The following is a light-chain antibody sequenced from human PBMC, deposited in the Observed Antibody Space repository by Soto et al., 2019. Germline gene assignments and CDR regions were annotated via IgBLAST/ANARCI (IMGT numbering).Light chain of an antibody. J-gene: IGLJ1*01. Sequence: QSVLTQPASVSGSPGQSITISCTGTSSDVGAYNFVSWHQQHPVKAPKLMIYNVYDRPSGISYRFSGSKSGNTASLTISGLQGEDEADYYCSAYTVSRTYVFGTGTKVT. CDR2: NVY. V-gene: IGLV2-14*03. CDR1: SSDVGAYNF. CDR3: SAYTVSRTYV.